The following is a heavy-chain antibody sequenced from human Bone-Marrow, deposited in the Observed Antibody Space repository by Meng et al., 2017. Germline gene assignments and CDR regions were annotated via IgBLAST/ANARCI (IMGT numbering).Heavy chain of an antibody. D-gene: IGHD3-10*01. CDR3: ARDSYYYGSDSRWFDP. CDR1: GFTFSSYW. V-gene: IGHV3-7*01. CDR2: IKQDGSEK. J-gene: IGHJ5*02. Sequence: GESLKISCAASGFTFSSYWMSWVRQAPGKGLEWVANIKQDGSEKYYVDSVKGRFTISRDNAKNSLYLQMNSLRAEDTAVYYCARDSYYYGSDSRWFDPWGQGTLVTSPQ.